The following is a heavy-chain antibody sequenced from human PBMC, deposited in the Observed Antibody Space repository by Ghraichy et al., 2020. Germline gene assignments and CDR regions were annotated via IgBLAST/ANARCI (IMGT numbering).Heavy chain of an antibody. CDR1: GGSISSYY. D-gene: IGHD3-22*01. J-gene: IGHJ4*02. CDR2: IYYSGST. CDR3: AREERDSSGYYVDY. Sequence: SETLSLTCTVSGGSISSYYWSWIRQPPGKGLEWIGYIYYSGSTNYNPSLKSRITISVDTSKNQFSLKLSSVTAADTAVYYCAREERDSSGYYVDYWGQGTLVTVSS. V-gene: IGHV4-59*01.